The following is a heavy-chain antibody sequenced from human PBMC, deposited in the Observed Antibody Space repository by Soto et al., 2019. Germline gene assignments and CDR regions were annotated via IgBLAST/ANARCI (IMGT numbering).Heavy chain of an antibody. CDR1: GFSFSDYD. CDR2: VSSSGTTM. D-gene: IGHD6-6*01. Sequence: QVQLAESGGVLVEPGGYLRLSCAASGFSFSDYDMSCIRQAPGKGLEWVSFVSSSGTTMYYADSVKGRFTISRDNATTSLYLQMNSLTADDTAVYYCARKGPRAARPSYWGQGTLVTVSS. V-gene: IGHV3-11*01. J-gene: IGHJ4*02. CDR3: ARKGPRAARPSY.